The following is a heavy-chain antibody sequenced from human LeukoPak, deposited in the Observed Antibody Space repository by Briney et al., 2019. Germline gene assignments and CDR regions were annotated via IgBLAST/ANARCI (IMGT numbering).Heavy chain of an antibody. CDR3: AGTRIFIHGFDY. Sequence: SETLSLTCTVSGGSISSSSHYWGWIRQPPGKGLEWIGTIYYSGSTTYNPSLKSRVTISLDTSKNHFSLKLRSVTAADTAVYYSAGTRIFIHGFDYSGQGSLVTVSS. CDR2: IYYSGST. J-gene: IGHJ4*02. D-gene: IGHD2-2*01. V-gene: IGHV4-39*02. CDR1: GGSISSSSHY.